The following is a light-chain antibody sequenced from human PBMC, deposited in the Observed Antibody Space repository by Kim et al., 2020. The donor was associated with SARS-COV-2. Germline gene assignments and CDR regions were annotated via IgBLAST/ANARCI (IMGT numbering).Light chain of an antibody. J-gene: IGKJ2*01. CDR2: GAS. V-gene: IGKV3-20*01. CDR1: HSLSSSF. Sequence: EIVLTQSPATLSLSPGDRATLSCRASHSLSSSFFAWYHQRPGQPPRVLIHGASTRATGIPDRFSGTGSGTDFTLIISSLEPEDSGVFYCQQYGRSPYTFGQGPRWIS. CDR3: QQYGRSPYT.